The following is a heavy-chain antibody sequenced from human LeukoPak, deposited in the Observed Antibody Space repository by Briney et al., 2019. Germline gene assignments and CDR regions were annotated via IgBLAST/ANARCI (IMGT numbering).Heavy chain of an antibody. CDR3: ARDLPTYGDYYYGMDV. V-gene: IGHV1-2*02. D-gene: IGHD4-17*01. J-gene: IGHJ6*02. Sequence: ASVKVSCKASGYTFTGYYMHWVRQAPGQGREWMGWINPNSGGTNYAQKFQGRVTMTRDTSISTAYMELSRLRSDDTAVYYCARDLPTYGDYYYGMDVWGQGTTVTVSS. CDR2: INPNSGGT. CDR1: GYTFTGYY.